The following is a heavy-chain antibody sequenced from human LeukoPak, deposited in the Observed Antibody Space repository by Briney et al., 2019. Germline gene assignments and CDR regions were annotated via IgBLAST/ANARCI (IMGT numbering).Heavy chain of an antibody. Sequence: ASVKVSCKASGYTFTSYAMNWVRQAPGQGLEWMGWINTNTGNPTYAQGFTGRFVFSLDTSVSTAYLQISSLKAEDTAVYYCARPIPSPRYYDFWSGYYTRGLIYYFDYWGQGTLVTVSS. D-gene: IGHD3-3*01. J-gene: IGHJ4*02. CDR2: INTNTGNP. V-gene: IGHV7-4-1*02. CDR1: GYTFTSYA. CDR3: ARPIPSPRYYDFWSGYYTRGLIYYFDY.